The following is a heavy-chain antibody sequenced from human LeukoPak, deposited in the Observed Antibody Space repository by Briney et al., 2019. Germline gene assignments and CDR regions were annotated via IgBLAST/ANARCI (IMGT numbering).Heavy chain of an antibody. V-gene: IGHV3-15*01. D-gene: IGHD2-15*01. CDR3: TTTYSQAYWNY. Sequence: GGSLRLSCAGSGFTFSNAWMNWVRQAPGKGLEWVGRIKSKPNGGTTDYGAPVKGRFTISRDDSKNTLYLQMSSLKTEDTAVYYCTTTYSQAYWNYWGQGTLVTVSS. CDR1: GFTFSNAW. J-gene: IGHJ4*02. CDR2: IKSKPNGGTT.